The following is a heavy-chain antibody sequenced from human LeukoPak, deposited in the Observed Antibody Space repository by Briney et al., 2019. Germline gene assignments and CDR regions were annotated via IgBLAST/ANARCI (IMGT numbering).Heavy chain of an antibody. Sequence: ASMNVSFKASGYSFTDYYMHWVRQAPGQGLDWMGWINPYSGETNYAPKFQGRVTMTRDTSISTAYMEVCRLRSDDAAVFYCARVGGYCTTTSCSYGMDVWGQGSMVTVS. CDR1: GYSFTDYY. J-gene: IGHJ6*02. V-gene: IGHV1-2*02. CDR2: INPYSGET. CDR3: ARVGGYCTTTSCSYGMDV. D-gene: IGHD2-2*01.